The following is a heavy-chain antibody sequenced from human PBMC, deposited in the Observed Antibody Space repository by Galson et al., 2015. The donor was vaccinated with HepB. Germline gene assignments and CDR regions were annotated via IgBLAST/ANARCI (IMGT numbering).Heavy chain of an antibody. J-gene: IGHJ4*02. CDR2: IKSKTDGGTT. CDR3: AKVLSALKSPFYYYDSSGSDFDY. V-gene: IGHV3-15*07. CDR1: GFTFSNAW. D-gene: IGHD3-22*01. Sequence: SLRLSCAASGFTFSNAWMNWVRQAPGKGLEWVGRIKSKTDGGTTDYAAPVKGRFTISRDDSKNTLYLQMNSLRAEDTAVYYCAKVLSALKSPFYYYDSSGSDFDYWGQGTLVTVSS.